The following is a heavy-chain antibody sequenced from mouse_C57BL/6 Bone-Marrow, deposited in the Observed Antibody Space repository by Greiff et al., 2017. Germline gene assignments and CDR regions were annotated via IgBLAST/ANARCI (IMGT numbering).Heavy chain of an antibody. CDR3: TSYYYGSGYFDY. D-gene: IGHD1-1*01. J-gene: IGHJ2*01. CDR1: GFNIKDDY. CDR2: IDPENGDT. Sequence: EVQLQQSGAELVRPGASVKLSCTASGFNIKDDYMHWVKQRPEQGLEWIGWIDPENGDTEYASKFQGKATITADTSSNTAYLQLSSLTSEDTAVYYCTSYYYGSGYFDYWGQGTTLTVSS. V-gene: IGHV14-4*01.